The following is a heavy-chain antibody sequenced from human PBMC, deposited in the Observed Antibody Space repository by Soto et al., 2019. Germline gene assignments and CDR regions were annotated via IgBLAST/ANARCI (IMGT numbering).Heavy chain of an antibody. D-gene: IGHD2-21*01. CDR3: VRHWGG. CDR1: GFTFNTYD. CDR2: IATTGETT. J-gene: IGHJ4*01. V-gene: IGHV3-23*01. Sequence: EVQLLESGGGLVQPGGSLRLSCAASGFTFNTYDMSWVRQAPGTGLEWVSSIATTGETTFYADSVRGRFTISRDNSKNTLFLQINTLRADDTAIDYCVRHWGGWCHGTLVTVSS.